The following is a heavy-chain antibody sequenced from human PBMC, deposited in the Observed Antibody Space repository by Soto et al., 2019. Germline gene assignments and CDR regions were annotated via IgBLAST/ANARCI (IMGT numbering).Heavy chain of an antibody. Sequence: EVQLVESGGGLVQPGGSLTLSCAASEFAFSSYWMTWVRQAPGKGLEWVANIRKDGSQRSYLDSVRGRFTISRDNSKNSLYLQMNSLRAEDTALYFCARDVSPGSGGLYFDAFDIWGQGTMVTVSS. CDR3: ARDVSPGSGGLYFDAFDI. CDR2: IRKDGSQR. D-gene: IGHD2-8*01. V-gene: IGHV3-7*05. CDR1: EFAFSSYW. J-gene: IGHJ3*02.